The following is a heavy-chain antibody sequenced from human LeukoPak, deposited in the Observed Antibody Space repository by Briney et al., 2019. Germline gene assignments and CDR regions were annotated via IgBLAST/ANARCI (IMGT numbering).Heavy chain of an antibody. V-gene: IGHV1-8*01. J-gene: IGHJ4*02. Sequence: GASVKVSCXASGYTFTSYDINWVRQATGQGLEWMGWMNPNSGNTGYAQKFQGRVTMTRNTSTSTAYMELSSLRSEDTAVYYCARGIRGRRTFDYWGQGTLVTVSS. CDR1: GYTFTSYD. D-gene: IGHD3-16*01. CDR2: MNPNSGNT. CDR3: ARGIRGRRTFDY.